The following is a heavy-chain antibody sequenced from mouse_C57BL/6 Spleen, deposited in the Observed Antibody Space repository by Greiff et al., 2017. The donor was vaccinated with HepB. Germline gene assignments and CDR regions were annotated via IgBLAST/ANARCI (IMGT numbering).Heavy chain of an antibody. V-gene: IGHV14-4*01. D-gene: IGHD2-3*01. CDR2: IDPENGDT. CDR1: GFNIKDDY. CDR3: TSDGYYAY. Sequence: EVHLVESGAELVRPGASVKLSCTASGFNIKDDYMHWVKQRPEQGLEWIGWIDPENGDTEYASKFQGKATITADTSSNTAYLQLSSLTSEDTAVYYCTSDGYYAYWGQGTLVTVSA. J-gene: IGHJ3*01.